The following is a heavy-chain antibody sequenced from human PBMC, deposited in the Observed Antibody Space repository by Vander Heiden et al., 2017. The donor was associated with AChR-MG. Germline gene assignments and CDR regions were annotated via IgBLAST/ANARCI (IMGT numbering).Heavy chain of an antibody. CDR1: GFTFSSYA. Sequence: QVQLVESGGGVVQPGRSLRLSCAASGFTFSSYAMHWVLQAPGKGLEWVAVISYDGSNKYYADSVKGRFTISRDNSKNTLYLQMNSLRAEDTAVYYCARGISSRQWLAKYTFDYWGQGTLVTVSS. CDR2: ISYDGSNK. CDR3: ARGISSRQWLAKYTFDY. J-gene: IGHJ4*02. D-gene: IGHD6-19*01. V-gene: IGHV3-30-3*01.